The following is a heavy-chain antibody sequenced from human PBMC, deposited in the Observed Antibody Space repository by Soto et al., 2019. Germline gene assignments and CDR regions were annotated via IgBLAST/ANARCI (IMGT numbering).Heavy chain of an antibody. CDR1: GGSVSSSDYY. V-gene: IGHV4-39*07. J-gene: IGHJ4*02. CDR3: ASEVAAAGPLDY. Sequence: SETLSLTCTVSGGSVSSSDYYWSWIRQPPGKGLEWIGEINHSGSTNYNPSLKSRVTISVDTSKNQFSLKLSSVTAADTAVYYCASEVAAAGPLDYWGQGTLVTVSS. D-gene: IGHD6-13*01. CDR2: INHSGST.